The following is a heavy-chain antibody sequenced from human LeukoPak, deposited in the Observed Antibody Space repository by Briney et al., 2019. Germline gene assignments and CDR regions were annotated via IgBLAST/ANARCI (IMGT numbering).Heavy chain of an antibody. D-gene: IGHD1-26*01. V-gene: IGHV3-7*01. CDR1: GFTFSRSW. J-gene: IGHJ4*02. CDR2: IKEDGSED. CDR3: ARDRAYSRFDY. Sequence: PGGSLRLSCVDSGFTFSRSWMTWVRQAPGKGLEWVASIKEDGSEDYCVGSVEGRFTIFRDNSKNSLYLQMNNLRVEDTAVYYCARDRAYSRFDYWGQGTLVTVAS.